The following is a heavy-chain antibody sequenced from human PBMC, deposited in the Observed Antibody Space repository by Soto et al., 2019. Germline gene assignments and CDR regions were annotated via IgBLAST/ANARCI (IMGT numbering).Heavy chain of an antibody. V-gene: IGHV1-58*01. Sequence: ASVTVSCTAFGFTFTSAPVQWVRQARGQRLECIGWMVVGSGNTNYAQKFQERVTITRDMSTSTAYMELSSLRSEDTAVYYCAVTLEWRLLDYYYGMDVWGQGTTVTGSS. CDR2: MVVGSGNT. CDR1: GFTFTSAP. J-gene: IGHJ6*02. D-gene: IGHD3-3*01. CDR3: AVTLEWRLLDYYYGMDV.